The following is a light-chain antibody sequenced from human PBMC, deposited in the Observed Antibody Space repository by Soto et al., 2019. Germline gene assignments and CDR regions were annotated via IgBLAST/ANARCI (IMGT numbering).Light chain of an antibody. V-gene: IGKV1-9*01. J-gene: IGKJ4*01. CDR2: ASS. CDR1: QGISSY. Sequence: DVQFPQSPSFLSASVGDLATITCRASQGISSYLAWYQQKPGKATKLLIHASSTSQGGVPSRFSGSGSGTEFTLTINSLQPEDFATDYCQQLNSFGGGTKVEIK. CDR3: QQLNS.